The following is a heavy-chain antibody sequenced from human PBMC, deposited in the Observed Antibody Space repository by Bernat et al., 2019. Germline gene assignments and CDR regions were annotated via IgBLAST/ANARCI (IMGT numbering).Heavy chain of an antibody. V-gene: IGHV3-30*02. J-gene: IGHJ4*02. CDR3: AKDRMIGDYDS. CDR2: IRYDGSNK. Sequence: QVQLVESGGGVVQPGGSLRLSCAASGFTFSSYGMHWVRQAPGKGLEWVAFIRYDGSNKYYADSVKGRFTISRDNSKNTLYLQMNSLRAEDTAVYYCAKDRMIGDYDSWGQGTLVTVSS. CDR1: GFTFSSYG. D-gene: IGHD3-22*01.